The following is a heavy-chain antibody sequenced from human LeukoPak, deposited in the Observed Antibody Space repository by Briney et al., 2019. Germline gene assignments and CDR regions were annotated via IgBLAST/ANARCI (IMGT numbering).Heavy chain of an antibody. D-gene: IGHD5-12*01. CDR2: IYYSGST. CDR1: GGSISSGDYY. Sequence: SETLSLTCTVSGGSISSGDYYWSWIRQPPGKGLEWIGYIYYSGSTYYNPSLKSRVTISVDTSKNQFSLKLSSVTAADTAVYYCARFATYPESGYDPNWGQGTLVTVSS. V-gene: IGHV4-30-4*01. J-gene: IGHJ4*02. CDR3: ARFATYPESGYDPN.